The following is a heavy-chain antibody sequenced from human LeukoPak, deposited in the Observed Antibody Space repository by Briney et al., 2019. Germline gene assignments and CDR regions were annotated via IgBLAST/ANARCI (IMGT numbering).Heavy chain of an antibody. CDR2: INQNGST. Sequence: KPSETLSLTCAVYGGSFSGYYWSWIRQPPGKGLEWIGEINQNGSTNYNPSLKSRVTISVDTSKNQFSLKLSAVTAADTAVYYCARGTPSGSYFSAYYYYGMDVWGQGTTVTVSS. J-gene: IGHJ6*02. CDR1: GGSFSGYY. CDR3: ARGTPSGSYFSAYYYYGMDV. D-gene: IGHD1-26*01. V-gene: IGHV4-34*01.